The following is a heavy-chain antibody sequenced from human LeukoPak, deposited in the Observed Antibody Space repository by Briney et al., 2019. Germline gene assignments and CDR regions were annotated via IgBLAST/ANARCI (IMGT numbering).Heavy chain of an antibody. J-gene: IGHJ6*03. CDR1: GYSISSGYY. V-gene: IGHV4-38-2*02. CDR3: ARSSYYYYMDV. CDR2: IYHSGST. Sequence: SETLSLTCTVSGYSISSGYYWGWIRQPPGKGLEWIGRIYHSGSTYYNPSLKSRVTISVDTSKNQFSLKLSSVTAADTAVYYCARSSYYYYMDVWGKGTTVTVSS.